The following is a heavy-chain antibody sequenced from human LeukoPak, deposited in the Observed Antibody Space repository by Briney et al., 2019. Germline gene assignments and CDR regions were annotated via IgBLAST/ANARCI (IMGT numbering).Heavy chain of an antibody. CDR3: AKDGDTAMYYYYYMDV. CDR1: GFTFSSYA. V-gene: IGHV3-23*01. CDR2: ISGSGGST. J-gene: IGHJ6*03. Sequence: GGSLRLSCAASGFTFSSYAMSWVRQAPGKGLEWVSAISGSGGSTYYADSVKGRFTISRDNSKNTLYLQMNSLRAEDTAVYYCAKDGDTAMYYYYYMDVWGKGTTVTISS. D-gene: IGHD5-18*01.